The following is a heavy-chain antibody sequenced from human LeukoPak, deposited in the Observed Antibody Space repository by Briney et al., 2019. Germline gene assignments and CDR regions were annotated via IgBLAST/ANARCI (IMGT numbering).Heavy chain of an antibody. V-gene: IGHV3-7*01. Sequence: GGSLRLSCAASGFTFSTYWMAWVRQSPEKGLEWVANINQDGGQKHYLESVRGRFTISRDNAKNSLFLEMKSLRVDDTAVYYCTSAPNPFVHWGQGILVTVSS. CDR1: GFTFSTYW. CDR3: TSAPNPFVH. J-gene: IGHJ4*02. CDR2: INQDGGQK.